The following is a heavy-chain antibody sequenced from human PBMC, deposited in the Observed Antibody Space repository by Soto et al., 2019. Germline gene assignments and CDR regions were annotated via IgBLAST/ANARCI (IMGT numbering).Heavy chain of an antibody. Sequence: NPSETLSLTCTVSGGSISSYYWSWIRQPPGKGLEWIGYIYYRGGTDYNPSLKSRLTISVDVAKNQFSLKLSSVTTADTAVYYCARATATWLVDNWGQGTLVTVSS. CDR2: IYYRGGT. CDR3: ARATATWLVDN. J-gene: IGHJ4*02. D-gene: IGHD2-15*01. V-gene: IGHV4-59*01. CDR1: GGSISSYY.